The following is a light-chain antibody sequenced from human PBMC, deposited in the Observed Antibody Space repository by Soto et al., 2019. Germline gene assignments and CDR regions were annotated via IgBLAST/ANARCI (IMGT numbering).Light chain of an antibody. V-gene: IGLV2-8*01. CDR2: DVT. Sequence: QSALTQPPSASGSPGQSVTISCTGTSSDVGAYNYVSWYQQHPGKAPKLIIYDVTKRPSGVPDRFSGSKSGNTASLTVSGLQAEDEADYYCSSYAGNNKLVFGGGTQLTVL. CDR1: SSDVGAYNY. CDR3: SSYAGNNKLV. J-gene: IGLJ2*01.